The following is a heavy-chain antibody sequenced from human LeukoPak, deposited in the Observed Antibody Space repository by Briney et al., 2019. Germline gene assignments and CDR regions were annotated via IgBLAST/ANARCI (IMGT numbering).Heavy chain of an antibody. CDR3: AREDIVVVPAAHYGV. CDR1: GFTFGSYA. Sequence: PGGSLRLSCAASGFTFGSYAMSWVRQAPGKGLEWVSGLSGGGGSTYYADSVKGRFTISRDNSKNTLNLQMNSLRAEDTAVYYCAREDIVVVPAAHYGVWGQGTLVTVSS. J-gene: IGHJ4*02. CDR2: LSGGGGST. D-gene: IGHD2-2*01. V-gene: IGHV3-23*01.